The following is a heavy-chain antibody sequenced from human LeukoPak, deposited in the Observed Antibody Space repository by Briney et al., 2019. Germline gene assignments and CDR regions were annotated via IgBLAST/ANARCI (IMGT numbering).Heavy chain of an antibody. CDR3: AKTYASAWYLDY. CDR1: GFIFSSYA. D-gene: IGHD6-19*01. Sequence: AGGSLRLSCAASGFIFSSYAMSWVRQAPGKGLEWVSGISGSGDTTYYADSVKGRFTISRDSSKNTLYLQMNSLRAEDTAVYYCAKTYASAWYLDYWGQGTLVTVSS. CDR2: ISGSGDTT. V-gene: IGHV3-23*01. J-gene: IGHJ4*02.